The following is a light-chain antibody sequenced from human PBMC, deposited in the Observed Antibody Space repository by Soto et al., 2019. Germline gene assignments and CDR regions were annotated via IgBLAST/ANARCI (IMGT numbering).Light chain of an antibody. V-gene: IGKV3-15*01. CDR2: GLS. CDR3: QQYDNLPPTWT. J-gene: IGKJ1*01. Sequence: EIVMTQSPATLSLSPGERATLSCRASQRITTVAWYQQKPGQAPRLLIYGLSIRAPGVPARFSVSGSGTEFTLTISSPQSEDFATYYCQQYDNLPPTWTFGQGTKVDI. CDR1: QRITT.